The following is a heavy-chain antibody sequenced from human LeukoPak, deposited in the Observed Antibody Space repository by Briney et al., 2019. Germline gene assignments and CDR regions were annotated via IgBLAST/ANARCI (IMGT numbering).Heavy chain of an antibody. Sequence: SETLSLTCAVYGLTLSGYFWTWIRQAPGKGLEWMGEIKHTGGTRYNTSLGRRVTLSVDTSKNQLYLNMTSVTAANNTVYYCARLRGLDWLVVEDNYYFYYMAVWGKGPTAAVSS. CDR1: GLTLSGYF. CDR2: IKHTGGT. CDR3: ARLRGLDWLVVEDNYYFYYMAV. D-gene: IGHD3/OR15-3a*01. V-gene: IGHV4-34*01. J-gene: IGHJ6*03.